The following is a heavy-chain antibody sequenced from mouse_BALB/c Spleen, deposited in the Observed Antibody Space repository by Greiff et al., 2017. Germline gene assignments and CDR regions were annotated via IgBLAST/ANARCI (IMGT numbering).Heavy chain of an antibody. V-gene: IGHV3-2*02. CDR2: ISYSGST. D-gene: IGHD1-2*01. Sequence: VQLKQSGPGLVKPSQSLSLTCTVTGYSITSDYAWTWIRQFPGNKLEWMGYISYSGSTSYNPSLKSRISITRDTSKNQFFLQLNSVTTEDTATYYCARSHFTTATAYWGQGTLVTVSA. J-gene: IGHJ3*01. CDR3: ARSHFTTATAY. CDR1: GYSITSDYA.